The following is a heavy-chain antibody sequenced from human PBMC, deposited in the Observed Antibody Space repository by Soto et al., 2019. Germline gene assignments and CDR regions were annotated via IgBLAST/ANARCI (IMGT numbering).Heavy chain of an antibody. CDR1: GGSISSGDYY. Sequence: SETLSLTCTVSGGSISSGDYYWSWIRQPPGKGLEWIGSIYYSGSTYYNPSLKSRVTISIDTSKSQFSLKLSSVTAADTAFYYCATTRGLAVGGSFDYWGQGMLVTVSS. J-gene: IGHJ4*02. CDR2: IYYSGST. D-gene: IGHD3-10*01. V-gene: IGHV4-39*01. CDR3: ATTRGLAVGGSFDY.